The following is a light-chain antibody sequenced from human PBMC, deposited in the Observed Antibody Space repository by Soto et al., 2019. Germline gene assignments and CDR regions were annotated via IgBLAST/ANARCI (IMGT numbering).Light chain of an antibody. CDR2: DVS. V-gene: IGLV2-14*03. J-gene: IGLJ1*01. CDR3: SSYTSSSTL. CDR1: SSDVGSYNY. Sequence: QSALTQPASVSGSPGQSITISCTGTSSDVGSYNYVSWYQQHPGKAPKLMIYDVSDRPSGISSRFSGSKSGNPASLTISGLKTEDEAYYYCSSYTSSSTLFGSGTKLTVL.